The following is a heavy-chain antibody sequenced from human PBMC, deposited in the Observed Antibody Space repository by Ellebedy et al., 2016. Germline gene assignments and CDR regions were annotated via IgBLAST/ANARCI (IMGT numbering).Heavy chain of an antibody. V-gene: IGHV4-39*07. CDR2: IYYSGST. CDR1: GGSISSSSYY. CDR3: ARGRNRIVHTEGVFDY. D-gene: IGHD1-1*01. Sequence: SETLSLXXTVSGGSISSSSYYWGWIRQPPGKGLEWIGSIYYSGSTYYNPSLKSRVTISVDTSKNQFSLKLSSVTAADTAVYYCARGRNRIVHTEGVFDYWGQGTLVTVSS. J-gene: IGHJ4*02.